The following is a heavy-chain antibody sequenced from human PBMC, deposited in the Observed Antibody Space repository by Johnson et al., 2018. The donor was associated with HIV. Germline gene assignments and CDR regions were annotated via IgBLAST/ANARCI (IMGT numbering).Heavy chain of an antibody. Sequence: VQLVESGGGLVQPGGSLRLSCAASGFIVSNNYMNWVRQTPGKGLEWVSILHRDGTTYYADSVKGRFTISRDNAKNSLYLQLNSLRAEDTAVYYCARDAVTPIWGQGTMVTVSS. CDR1: GFIVSNNY. CDR3: ARDAVTPI. D-gene: IGHD4-17*01. J-gene: IGHJ3*02. CDR2: LHRDGTT. V-gene: IGHV3-66*02.